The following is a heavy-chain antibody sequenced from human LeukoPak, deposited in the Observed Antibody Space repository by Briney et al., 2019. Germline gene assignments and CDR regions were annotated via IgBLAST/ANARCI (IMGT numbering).Heavy chain of an antibody. J-gene: IGHJ4*02. CDR2: IVVGSGNT. V-gene: IGHV1-58*01. CDR1: VFTFTTST. CDR3: AADLYGPLFDY. Sequence: GASVKVSCKSSVFTFTTSTVQGVRQARGQRLEWIGWIVVGSGNTKYAQKFQERVTITRDMSTNTAYMELSSLRSEDTAVYYCAADLYGPLFDYWGQGTLVTVSS. D-gene: IGHD3-16*01.